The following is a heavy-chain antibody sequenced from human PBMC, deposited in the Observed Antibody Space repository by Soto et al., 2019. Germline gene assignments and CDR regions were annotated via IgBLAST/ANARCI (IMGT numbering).Heavy chain of an antibody. J-gene: IGHJ6*02. CDR3: ARDLWGYCGTDCYPLDV. CDR2: MYKTGST. CDR1: GGSISGYY. V-gene: IGHV4-59*01. Sequence: SETLSLTCAVYGGSISGYYWSWIRQPPGKGLEWIGYMYKTGSTVYNPSFKSRVTISVDTSKNQFSLKLNSVTAADTAVYYCARDLWGYCGTDCYPLDVWGQGTTVTVSS. D-gene: IGHD2-21*02.